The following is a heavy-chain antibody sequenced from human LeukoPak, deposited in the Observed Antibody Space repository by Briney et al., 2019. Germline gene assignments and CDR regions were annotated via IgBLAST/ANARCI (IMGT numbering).Heavy chain of an antibody. D-gene: IGHD3-22*01. CDR3: ARRDYDSGGYYDY. CDR2: ISSNGGST. Sequence: GGSLRLSCAASGFTFGSYAMHWVRQAPGKGLEYVSAISSNGGSTYYANSVKGRFTISRDNSKNTLYLQMGSLRAEDMAVYYCARRDYDSGGYYDYWGQGTLVTVSS. V-gene: IGHV3-64*01. J-gene: IGHJ4*02. CDR1: GFTFGSYA.